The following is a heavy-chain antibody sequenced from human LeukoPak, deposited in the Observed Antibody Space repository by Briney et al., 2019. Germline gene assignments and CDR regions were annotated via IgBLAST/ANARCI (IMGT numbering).Heavy chain of an antibody. CDR3: AKGAGPPWFDP. CDR2: MSSSGIS. V-gene: IGHV4-4*07. D-gene: IGHD6-19*01. CDR1: GGSISSYY. J-gene: IGHJ5*02. Sequence: SETLSLTCTGSGGSISSYYWSWIRQPAGKRLEWIGRMSSSGISTYSPSLKSRVTISIDTSRNQFSMNLNSVTAADTAVYYCAKGAGPPWFDPWGQGTLVTVSS.